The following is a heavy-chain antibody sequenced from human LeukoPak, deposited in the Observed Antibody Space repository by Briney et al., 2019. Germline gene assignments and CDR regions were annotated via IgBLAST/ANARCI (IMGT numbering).Heavy chain of an antibody. CDR3: ARRYSSQARAYYYYMDV. CDR2: IKQDGSEK. V-gene: IGHV3-7*01. D-gene: IGHD6-13*01. J-gene: IGHJ6*03. CDR1: GFTFSSYW. Sequence: GSLRLSCAASGFTFSSYWVSWVRQAPGKGLEWVANIKQDGSEKYYVDSVKGRFTISRDNAKNSLYLQMNSLRAEDTAVYYCARRYSSQARAYYYYMDVWGKGTTVTVSS.